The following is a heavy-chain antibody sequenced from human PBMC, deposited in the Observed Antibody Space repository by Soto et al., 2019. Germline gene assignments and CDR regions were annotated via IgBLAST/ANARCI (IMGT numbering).Heavy chain of an antibody. Sequence: QVQLVQSGAEVKKPGSSVKVSCKASGGTFSSYAISWVRQAPGQGLEWMGGIIPIFGTANYAQKFQGRVTITAXASVSXXYMELSSLRSEDTAVYYCARAEYSGYDNGGYYFDYWGQGTLVTVSS. CDR2: IIPIFGTA. J-gene: IGHJ4*02. D-gene: IGHD5-12*01. CDR1: GGTFSSYA. V-gene: IGHV1-69*12. CDR3: ARAEYSGYDNGGYYFDY.